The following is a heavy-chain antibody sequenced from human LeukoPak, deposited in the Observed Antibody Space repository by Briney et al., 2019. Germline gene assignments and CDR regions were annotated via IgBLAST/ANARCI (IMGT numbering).Heavy chain of an antibody. CDR2: INHSGST. J-gene: IGHJ1*01. CDR3: ARVERGVVLMVYDAQGFFQH. V-gene: IGHV4-34*01. CDR1: GGSFSGYY. Sequence: PSETLSLTCAVYGGSFSGYYWSWIRQPPGKGLEWIGEINHSGSTNYNPSLKSRVTISVDTSKNQFSLKLSSVTAADTAVYYCARVERGVVLMVYDAQGFFQHWGQGTLVTVSS. D-gene: IGHD2-8*01.